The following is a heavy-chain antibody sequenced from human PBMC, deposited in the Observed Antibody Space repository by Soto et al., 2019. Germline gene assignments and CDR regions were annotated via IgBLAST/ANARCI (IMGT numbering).Heavy chain of an antibody. CDR1: GFTFSSYG. D-gene: IGHD6-19*01. J-gene: IGHJ4*02. Sequence: QVQLVESGGGVVQPGRSLRLSCAASGFTFSSYGMHWVRQAPGKGLEWVAVISYDGSNKYYADSVKGRFTISRDNSKNTLYLQMNSLRAEDTAVYYCAKDFTKYGSGWGQSYYWGQGTLVTVSS. CDR2: ISYDGSNK. CDR3: AKDFTKYGSGWGQSYY. V-gene: IGHV3-30*18.